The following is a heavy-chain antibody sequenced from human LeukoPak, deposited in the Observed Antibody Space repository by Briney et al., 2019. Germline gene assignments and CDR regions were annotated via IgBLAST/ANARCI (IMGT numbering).Heavy chain of an antibody. D-gene: IGHD2-21*01. J-gene: IGHJ3*02. CDR3: ARGLDTNDWSDAFDI. Sequence: TSQSLSLTCAVSGGSISSGDYSWSWIRQPPGKGLEWIGYMYYSVSTYSNLSLKSRVTISVDTSKNQFSLKLSSVTAADTAVYYCARGLDTNDWSDAFDIWGQGTMVTVSS. CDR1: GGSISSGDYS. V-gene: IGHV4-30-4*07. CDR2: MYYSVST.